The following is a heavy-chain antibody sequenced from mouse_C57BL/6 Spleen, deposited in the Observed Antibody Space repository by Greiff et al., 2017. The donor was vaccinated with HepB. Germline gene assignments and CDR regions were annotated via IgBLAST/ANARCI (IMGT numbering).Heavy chain of an antibody. CDR3: ARHEDYYGSSYDYAMDY. V-gene: IGHV1-62-2*01. Sequence: VQLQQSGAELVKPGASVKLSCKASGYTFTEYTIHWVKQRSGQGLEWIGWFYPGSGSIKYNEKFKDKATLTADKYSSTVYIELSRLKSKDSAVYFCARHEDYYGSSYDYAMDYWGQGTSVTVSS. D-gene: IGHD1-1*01. J-gene: IGHJ4*01. CDR1: GYTFTEYT. CDR2: FYPGSGSI.